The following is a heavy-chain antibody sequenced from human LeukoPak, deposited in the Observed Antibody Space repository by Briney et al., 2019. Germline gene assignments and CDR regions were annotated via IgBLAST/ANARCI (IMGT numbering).Heavy chain of an antibody. CDR3: AKAPYSSSWFGWYFDL. V-gene: IGHV3-23*01. CDR2: ISGSGGST. Sequence: GGSLRLSCAASGFTFSSYAMSRVRQAPGKGLEWVSAISGSGGSTYYADSVKGRFTISRDNSKNTLYLQMNSLRAEDTAVYYCAKAPYSSSWFGWYFDLWGRGTLVTVSS. J-gene: IGHJ2*01. D-gene: IGHD6-13*01. CDR1: GFTFSSYA.